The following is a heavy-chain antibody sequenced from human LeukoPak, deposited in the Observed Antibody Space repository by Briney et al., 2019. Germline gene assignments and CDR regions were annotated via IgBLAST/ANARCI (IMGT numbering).Heavy chain of an antibody. CDR3: ARGPEGYSYGYSPDY. D-gene: IGHD5-18*01. CDR1: GYTFTGYY. J-gene: IGHJ4*02. V-gene: IGHV1-2*06. Sequence: ASVKVSCKASGYTFTGYYMHWVRQAPGQGLEWMGRINPNSGGTNYAQKFQGRVTMTRDTSISTAYMELSRLRSDDTAVYYCARGPEGYSYGYSPDYWGQGTLVTVSS. CDR2: INPNSGGT.